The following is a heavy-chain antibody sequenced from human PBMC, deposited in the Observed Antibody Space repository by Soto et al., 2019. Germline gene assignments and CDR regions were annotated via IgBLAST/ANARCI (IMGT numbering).Heavy chain of an antibody. CDR1: GFTFSSYA. D-gene: IGHD3-3*01. CDR2: ISGSGGST. V-gene: IGHV3-23*01. CDR3: AKDLYDVWSGYRKGPVDY. J-gene: IGHJ4*02. Sequence: GGSLRLSCAASGFTFSSYAMSWVRQAPGKGLEWVSAISGSGGSTYYADSVKGRFTISRDNSKNTLYLQMNSLRAEDTAVYYCAKDLYDVWSGYRKGPVDYWGQGTLVTVSS.